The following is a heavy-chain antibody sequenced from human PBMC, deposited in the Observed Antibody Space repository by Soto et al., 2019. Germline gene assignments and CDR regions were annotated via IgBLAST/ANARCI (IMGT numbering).Heavy chain of an antibody. J-gene: IGHJ5*01. CDR2: ITASGGRT. CDR3: AKDTRYADYVRWFDS. D-gene: IGHD4-17*01. V-gene: IGHV3-23*01. CDR1: GFTFSSYA. Sequence: HPGGSLRLSCTASGFTFSSYAMTWVRQDPGRGLEGVSGITASGGRTFYADSVKGRFTISRDNSRSTLYLQMNSLRAEDTAVYYCAKDTRYADYVRWFDSWGQGTLVTVSS.